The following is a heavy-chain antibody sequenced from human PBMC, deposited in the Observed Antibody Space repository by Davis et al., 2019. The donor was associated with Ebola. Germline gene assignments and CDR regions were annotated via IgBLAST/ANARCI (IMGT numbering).Heavy chain of an antibody. J-gene: IGHJ6*04. CDR2: INTNTGNP. CDR3: ARSGIAGFSGMDV. CDR1: GYIFTRYA. D-gene: IGHD6-13*01. V-gene: IGHV7-4-1*02. Sequence: ASVKVSCKASGYIFTRYAMNWVRQAPGQGLEWMGWINTNTGNPTYAQGFTGRFVFSLDTSVSTAYLQISSLKAEDTAVYYCARSGIAGFSGMDVWGKGTTVTVSS.